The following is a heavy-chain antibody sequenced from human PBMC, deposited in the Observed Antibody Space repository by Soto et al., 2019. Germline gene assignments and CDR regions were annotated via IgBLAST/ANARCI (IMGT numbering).Heavy chain of an antibody. D-gene: IGHD3-9*01. CDR3: ARGDYDILTGYPPYYGMDV. J-gene: IGHJ6*02. Sequence: GASVKVSCKASGYTFTGYYMHWVRQAPGQGLEWMGWINPNSGGTNYAQKFQGWVTMTRDTSISTAYMELSRLRSDDTAVYYCARGDYDILTGYPPYYGMDVWGQGTTVTVSS. CDR1: GYTFTGYY. CDR2: INPNSGGT. V-gene: IGHV1-2*04.